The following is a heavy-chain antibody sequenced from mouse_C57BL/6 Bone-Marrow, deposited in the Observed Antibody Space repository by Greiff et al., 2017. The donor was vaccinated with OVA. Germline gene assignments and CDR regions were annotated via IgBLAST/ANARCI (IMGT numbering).Heavy chain of an antibody. CDR3: TRWGYWYFDV. CDR1: GYTFTDYE. Sequence: QVHVKQSGAELVRPGASVTLSCKASGYTFTDYEMHWVKQTPVHGLEWIGAIDPETGGTAYNQKFKGKAILTADKSSSTAYMELRSLTSEDSAVYYCTRWGYWYFDVWGTGTTVTVSS. CDR2: IDPETGGT. J-gene: IGHJ1*03. V-gene: IGHV1-15*01.